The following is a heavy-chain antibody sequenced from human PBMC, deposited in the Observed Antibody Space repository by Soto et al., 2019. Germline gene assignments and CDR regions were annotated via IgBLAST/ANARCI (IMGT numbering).Heavy chain of an antibody. D-gene: IGHD3-22*01. J-gene: IGHJ3*02. CDR2: ISYDGSTK. CDR3: SREGHSSGFYSASDI. Sequence: GGSLRLSCAASGFTFSGSAMHWVRQAPGKGLEWVAIISYDGSTKYYADSVKGRATIARDNSKNTLYLQLNSLSAEDTAVYYCSREGHSSGFYSASDIWGQGTMVTVSS. CDR1: GFTFSGSA. V-gene: IGHV3-30-3*01.